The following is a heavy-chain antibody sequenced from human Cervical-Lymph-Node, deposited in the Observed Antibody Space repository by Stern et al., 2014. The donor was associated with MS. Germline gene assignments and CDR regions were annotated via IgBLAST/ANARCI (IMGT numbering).Heavy chain of an antibody. J-gene: IGHJ6*02. D-gene: IGHD3-10*01. V-gene: IGHV3-49*03. CDR2: ISGKAYGVTT. CDR1: GFTFGDYA. CDR3: TRGVRGNDYYGMDV. Sequence: EVQLVESGGGLVQPGRSLRLSCTASGFTFGDYAMSWLRQAPGKGLEWVGFISGKAYGVTTDYAASVRGRFTISRDDSKSIAYLQMNSLKIEDAGVYYCTRGVRGNDYYGMDVWGQGTTVTVSS.